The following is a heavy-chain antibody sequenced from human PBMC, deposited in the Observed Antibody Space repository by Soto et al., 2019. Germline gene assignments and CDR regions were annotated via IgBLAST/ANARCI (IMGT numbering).Heavy chain of an antibody. CDR3: AKDQYQLLLEGLMDI. CDR1: EFTFSVYA. CDR2: IRVSGGST. V-gene: IGHV3-23*01. Sequence: GGSLRLSCAASEFTFSVYAMSWVRQAPGRGLEWVSTIRVSGGSTFYADSVKGRFTISRDNSKNTLYLQMNSLRDEDTAIYYCAKDQYQLLLEGLMDIWGRGTTVTVSS. J-gene: IGHJ3*02. D-gene: IGHD2-2*01.